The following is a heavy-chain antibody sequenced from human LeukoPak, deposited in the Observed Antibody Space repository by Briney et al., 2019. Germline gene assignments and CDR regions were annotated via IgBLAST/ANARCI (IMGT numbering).Heavy chain of an antibody. Sequence: GGSLRLSCAASGFTFSSYWMHWARQPPGRGLLLVSRIYGVGSFTSYAHSVKGRFTISRDNAKNTLYLQMDSLRAEDTAVYYCVRGIYCSSTSCLPDSWGQGTLVTVSS. J-gene: IGHJ4*02. CDR2: IYGVGSFT. CDR1: GFTFSSYW. CDR3: VRGIYCSSTSCLPDS. V-gene: IGHV3-74*01. D-gene: IGHD2-2*01.